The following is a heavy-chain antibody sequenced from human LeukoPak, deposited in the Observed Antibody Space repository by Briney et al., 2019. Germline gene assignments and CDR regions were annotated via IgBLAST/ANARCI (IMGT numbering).Heavy chain of an antibody. CDR3: ARVYGDYYYYYMDV. J-gene: IGHJ6*03. CDR2: IYYSGST. D-gene: IGHD4-17*01. Sequence: PSETLSLTCTVSGGSFSSYFWSWIRQPPGKGLEWIGYIYYSGSTNYNPSLKSRVTISVDASKNQFSLKLSSVTAADTAVYYCARVYGDYYYYYMDVWGKGTTVTVSS. V-gene: IGHV4-59*01. CDR1: GGSFSSYF.